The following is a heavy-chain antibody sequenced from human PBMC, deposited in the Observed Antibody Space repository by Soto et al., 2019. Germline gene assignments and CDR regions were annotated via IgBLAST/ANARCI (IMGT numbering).Heavy chain of an antibody. Sequence: EVQLLESGGGLVQPGGSLRLSCAASGFTFSSYAMSWVRQGPGKGLEWVSAISGSGDSTYYADSVRGRFTISRDNFKNTLYLQMNSLRAEDTAVYYCAKDSDGAAAGPTKFYGMDVWGQGTTVTVSS. CDR1: GFTFSSYA. CDR3: AKDSDGAAAGPTKFYGMDV. J-gene: IGHJ6*02. CDR2: ISGSGDST. D-gene: IGHD6-13*01. V-gene: IGHV3-23*01.